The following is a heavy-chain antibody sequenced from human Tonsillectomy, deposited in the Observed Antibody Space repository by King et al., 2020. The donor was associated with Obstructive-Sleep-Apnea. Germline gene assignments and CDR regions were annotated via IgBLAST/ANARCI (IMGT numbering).Heavy chain of an antibody. J-gene: IGHJ4*02. V-gene: IGHV4-39*07. CDR3: ASRALWSGYFDY. D-gene: IGHD3-3*01. CDR2: IYYSGST. Sequence: QLQESGPGLVKPSETLSLTCTVSGGSISSSSYYWGWIRQPPGKGLEWIGSIYYSGSTYYNPSLKSRVTISVDTSKNQFSLKLSSVTAAVTAVYYCASRALWSGYFDYWGQGTLVTVSS. CDR1: GGSISSSSYY.